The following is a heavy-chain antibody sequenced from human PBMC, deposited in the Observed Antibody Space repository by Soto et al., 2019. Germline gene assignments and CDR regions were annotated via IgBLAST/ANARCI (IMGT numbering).Heavy chain of an antibody. J-gene: IGHJ3*02. D-gene: IGHD3-22*01. CDR2: IIPIFGTA. CDR1: GGTFSSYA. Sequence: SSVKVSCKASGGTFSSYAISWVRQAPGQGLEWMGGIIPIFGTANYAQKFQGRVTITADESTSTAYMELSSLRSEDTAVYYCARIPDDSSGYYSVGAFDIWGQGTMVTVS. V-gene: IGHV1-69*13. CDR3: ARIPDDSSGYYSVGAFDI.